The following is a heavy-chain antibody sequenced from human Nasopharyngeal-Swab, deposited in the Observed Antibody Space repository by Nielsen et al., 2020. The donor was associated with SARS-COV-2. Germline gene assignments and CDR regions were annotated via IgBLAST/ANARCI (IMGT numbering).Heavy chain of an antibody. V-gene: IGHV3-23*01. CDR1: GFSTTTYG. CDR3: AKGSPGQCSSVTCTGAMYFDH. J-gene: IGHJ4*02. D-gene: IGHD2-2*01. Sequence: GGSLRLSCAASGFSTTTYGVSWVRQAPGKGLEWVASISAGGPTYYADSAKGRFTISRDNSKNSLYLQLNSLRDEDTAVYYCAKGSPGQCSSVTCTGAMYFDHWGQGTLVTVSS. CDR2: ISAGGPT.